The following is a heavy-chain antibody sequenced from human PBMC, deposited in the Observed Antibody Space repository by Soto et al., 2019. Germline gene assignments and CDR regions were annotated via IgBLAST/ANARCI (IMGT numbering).Heavy chain of an antibody. CDR2: IHSDGSTT. CDR1: GFPFNYYW. J-gene: IGHJ3*01. Sequence: PGGSLRLSCAASGFPFNYYWMHWVRQAPGQGLVWVSHIHSDGSTTTYADSVKGRFTISRDNAKNTLYLQMNSLGAEDTAVYYCVRGDKGGFDLWGQGTTVTVSS. CDR3: VRGDKGGFDL. V-gene: IGHV3-74*01. D-gene: IGHD2-21*02.